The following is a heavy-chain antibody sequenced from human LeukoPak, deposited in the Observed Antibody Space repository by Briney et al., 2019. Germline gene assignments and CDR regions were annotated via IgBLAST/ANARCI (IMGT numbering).Heavy chain of an antibody. CDR2: IKQDGSEK. CDR3: ARRRAYGDYGIDY. CDR1: GFIFSSYT. J-gene: IGHJ4*02. Sequence: PGGSLRLSCAASGFIFSSYTMSWVRQAPGKGLEWVANIKQDGSEKYYVDSVKGRFAISRDNAKSSLYLQMNSLKDEDTAVYYCARRRAYGDYGIDYWGQGTLVTVSS. D-gene: IGHD4-17*01. V-gene: IGHV3-7*01.